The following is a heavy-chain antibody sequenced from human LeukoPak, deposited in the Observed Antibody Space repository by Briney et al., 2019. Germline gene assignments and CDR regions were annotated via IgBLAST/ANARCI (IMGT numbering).Heavy chain of an antibody. CDR2: IYYSGST. J-gene: IGHJ3*02. CDR3: ARVKRLGYSYGDAFDI. CDR1: GGSISSGDYY. D-gene: IGHD5-18*01. V-gene: IGHV4-30-4*08. Sequence: SETLSLTCTVSGGSISSGDYYWSWIRQPPGKGLEWIGYIYYSGSTYYNPSLKSRVTISVDTSKNRFSLKLSSVTAADTAVYYCARVKRLGYSYGDAFDIWGQGTMVTVSS.